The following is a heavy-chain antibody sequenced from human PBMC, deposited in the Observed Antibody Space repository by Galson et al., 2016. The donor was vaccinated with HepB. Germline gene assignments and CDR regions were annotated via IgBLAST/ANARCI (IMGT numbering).Heavy chain of an antibody. V-gene: IGHV4-4*02. CDR1: GGSISSSNW. CDR2: IYHSGST. Sequence: SETLSLTCAVSGGSISSSNWWSWVRQPPGKGLEWIGEIYHSGSTNYNPSLKSRVTISVDKSKNQFSLKLSSVTAADTAVYYCARLDGVGYCSGGSPNWFDPWGQGTLVTVSS. D-gene: IGHD2-15*01. CDR3: ARLDGVGYCSGGSPNWFDP. J-gene: IGHJ5*02.